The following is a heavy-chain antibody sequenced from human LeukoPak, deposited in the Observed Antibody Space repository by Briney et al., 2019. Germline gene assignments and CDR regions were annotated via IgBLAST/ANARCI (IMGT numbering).Heavy chain of an antibody. Sequence: ASVKVSCKVSGYTLTELSMHWVRQAPGKGLEWMGGFDPEDGETIYAQKFQGRVTMTEDTSTDTAYMELSSLRSEDTAVYYCATEIPIYPGIAAAGDFWFDSWGQGTLVTVSS. CDR1: GYTLTELS. J-gene: IGHJ5*01. D-gene: IGHD6-13*01. V-gene: IGHV1-24*01. CDR2: FDPEDGET. CDR3: ATEIPIYPGIAAAGDFWFDS.